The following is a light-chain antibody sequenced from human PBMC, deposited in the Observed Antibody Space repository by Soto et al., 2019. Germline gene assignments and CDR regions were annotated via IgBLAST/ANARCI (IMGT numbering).Light chain of an antibody. J-gene: IGKJ4*01. CDR3: QQFNGFPLT. Sequence: IQLTQSPSSLSASVGDRVTITCRAVQDIGSALAWYQQRPGKAPKLLLYDASNLEAGVPSRFSGSGSGTDFTLTITSLRPEDFATYYCQQFNGFPLTFGGGTKVQMK. CDR1: QDIGSA. V-gene: IGKV1-13*02. CDR2: DAS.